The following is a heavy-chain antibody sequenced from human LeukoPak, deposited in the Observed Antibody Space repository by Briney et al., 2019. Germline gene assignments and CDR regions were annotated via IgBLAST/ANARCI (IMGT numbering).Heavy chain of an antibody. CDR3: AKDRQVVRGVIDY. Sequence: GGSLRLSCAASGFTFSSYSMNWVRQAPGKGLEWVSSISSSSSYIYYADSVKGRFTISRDNAKNSLYLQMNSLRAEDTAVYYCAKDRQVVRGVIDYWGQGTLVTVSS. CDR2: ISSSSSYI. V-gene: IGHV3-21*04. J-gene: IGHJ4*02. D-gene: IGHD3-10*01. CDR1: GFTFSSYS.